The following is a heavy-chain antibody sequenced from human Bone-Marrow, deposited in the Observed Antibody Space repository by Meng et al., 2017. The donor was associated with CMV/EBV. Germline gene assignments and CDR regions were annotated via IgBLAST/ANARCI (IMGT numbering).Heavy chain of an antibody. J-gene: IGHJ6*02. D-gene: IGHD7-27*01. CDR2: INSSYHI. Sequence: GGSLRLSCAASGFTFSDYTMNWVRQAPGKGLEWVSCINSSYHIFYADSVKGRFTISRDNARKALYLQMNSLGVEDTAVYYCVRGGRTGYYYGLDVWGQGTTVPVSS. CDR3: VRGGRTGYYYGLDV. CDR1: GFTFSDYT. V-gene: IGHV3-69-1*01.